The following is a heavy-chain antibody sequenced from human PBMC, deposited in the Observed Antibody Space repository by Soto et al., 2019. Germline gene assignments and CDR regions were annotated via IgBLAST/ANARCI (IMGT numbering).Heavy chain of an antibody. CDR1: GITFSDRY. V-gene: IGHV3-72*01. CDR3: TTVTTVDYYFDY. Sequence: LRLSCAASGITFSDRYMDWVRQAPGKGLEWVGRIRKKTNSYTTEYAASVKGRFIISRDDSTNSLYLQMSSLKTEDTAVYYCTTVTTVDYYFDYWGQGTLVTVSS. CDR2: IRKKTNSYTT. D-gene: IGHD4-17*01. J-gene: IGHJ4*02.